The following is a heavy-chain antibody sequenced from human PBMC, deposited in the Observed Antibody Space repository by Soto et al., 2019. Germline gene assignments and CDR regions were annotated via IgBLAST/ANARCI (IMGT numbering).Heavy chain of an antibody. V-gene: IGHV3-53*01. CDR3: ARAGQQQLVRAGSYYYGMDV. D-gene: IGHD6-13*01. J-gene: IGHJ6*02. CDR1: GFTVSSNY. CDR2: IYSGGST. Sequence: GGSLRLSCAASGFTVSSNYMSWVRQAPGKGLEWVSVIYSGGSTYYADSVKGRFTISRDNSKNTLYLQMNSLRAEDTAVYYCARAGQQQLVRAGSYYYGMDVWGQGTTVTVSS.